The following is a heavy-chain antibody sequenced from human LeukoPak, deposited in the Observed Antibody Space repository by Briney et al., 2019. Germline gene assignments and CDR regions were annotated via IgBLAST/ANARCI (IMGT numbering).Heavy chain of an antibody. V-gene: IGHV1-18*01. J-gene: IGHJ3*02. CDR1: GYDFTSVG. CDR3: ARNRVYYYDSSGYFHAFDI. D-gene: IGHD3-22*01. CDR2: ISAYNGNT. Sequence: ASVKVSCKASGYDFTSVGITWVRQAPGQGLEWMGWISAYNGNTNYAQKLQGRVTMTTDTSTSTAYMELRSLRSDDTAVYYCARNRVYYYDSSGYFHAFDIWGQGTMVTVSS.